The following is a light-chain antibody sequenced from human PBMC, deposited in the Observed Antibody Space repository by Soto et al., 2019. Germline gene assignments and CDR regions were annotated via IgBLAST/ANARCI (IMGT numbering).Light chain of an antibody. Sequence: EIVLTQSPGTLSLFPGERATLSCRASQSVDSSYIAWYQHKPGQAPRLLIYGASSRATGIPDRFSGSGSGTDFTLRISRLEPEDFAVYFCQHYGNSPRTFGQGTKVEIK. V-gene: IGKV3-20*01. CDR2: GAS. CDR1: QSVDSSY. J-gene: IGKJ1*01. CDR3: QHYGNSPRT.